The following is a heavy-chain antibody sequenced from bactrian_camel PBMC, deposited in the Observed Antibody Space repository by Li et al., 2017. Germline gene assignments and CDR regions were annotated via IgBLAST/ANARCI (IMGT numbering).Heavy chain of an antibody. CDR3: VSSPYSADDNR. V-gene: IGHV3S40*01. Sequence: DVQLVESGGDSVQPGGSLRLSCVASGFTFSDYSMTWVRQASGKGLEWVSGVNPGGVTYYADSVKGRYTISRDNAKNTVYLQMNSLKPEDTAVYYCVSSPYSADDNRWGQGTQVTVS. CDR1: GFTFSDYS. CDR2: VNPGGVT. J-gene: IGHJ4*01.